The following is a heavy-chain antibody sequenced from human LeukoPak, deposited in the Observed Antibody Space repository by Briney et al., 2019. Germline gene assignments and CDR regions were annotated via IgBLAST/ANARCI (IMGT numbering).Heavy chain of an antibody. CDR2: ISSSGSTI. V-gene: IGHV3-48*03. D-gene: IGHD6-13*01. CDR3: ARDGAAAGNYYYYMDV. Sequence: GGSLRLSCAASGFTFSSYEMNWVRQAPGKGLEWVSYISSSGSTIYYADSVKGRFTISRDNAKNSLYLQMNSLRAEDTAVYYCARDGAAAGNYYYYMDVWGKGTTVTVSS. J-gene: IGHJ6*03. CDR1: GFTFSSYE.